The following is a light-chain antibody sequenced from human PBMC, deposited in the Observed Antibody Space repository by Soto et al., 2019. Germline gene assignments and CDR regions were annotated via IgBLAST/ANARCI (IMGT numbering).Light chain of an antibody. Sequence: QSVLTQPPSVSGAPGQRVTISCTGSSSNIGAGYDVHWYQQLPGTAPKLLIYGNSNRPSGVPDRFSGSKSGTSASLAITGLLAEDEDDYYCQSYDSSLSGSVVFGGGTKLTVL. CDR2: GNS. J-gene: IGLJ2*01. CDR3: QSYDSSLSGSVV. CDR1: SSNIGAGYD. V-gene: IGLV1-40*01.